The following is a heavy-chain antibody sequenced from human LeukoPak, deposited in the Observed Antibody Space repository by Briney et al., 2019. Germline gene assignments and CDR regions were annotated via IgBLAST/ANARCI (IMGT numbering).Heavy chain of an antibody. V-gene: IGHV1-69*06. D-gene: IGHD2-15*01. CDR1: GGTFSSYA. CDR2: IIPIFGTA. J-gene: IGHJ4*02. Sequence: SVKVSCKASGGTFSSYAISWVRQAPGQGLEWMGGIIPIFGTANYAQKFQGRVTITADKSTSTAYMELTSLRSEDTAVYYCARGNNAYCSGGSCYPNWGQGTLVTVSS. CDR3: ARGNNAYCSGGSCYPN.